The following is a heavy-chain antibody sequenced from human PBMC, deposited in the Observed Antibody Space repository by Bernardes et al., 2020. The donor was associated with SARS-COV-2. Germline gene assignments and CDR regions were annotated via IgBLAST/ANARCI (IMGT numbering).Heavy chain of an antibody. CDR1: GYNFTDYY. CDR3: ASGFCTTATCYVLFFDP. D-gene: IGHD2-2*01. CDR2: INPNNSAT. V-gene: IGHV1-2*06. J-gene: IGHJ5*02. Sequence: ASVKVSCMTSGYNFTDYYIHWVRQAPGQGLEWMGRINPNNSATNYAQKFRGRVTMTRDTSISTAYLELRRLRSDDTAVYYCASGFCTTATCYVLFFDPWGQGTLVTVSS.